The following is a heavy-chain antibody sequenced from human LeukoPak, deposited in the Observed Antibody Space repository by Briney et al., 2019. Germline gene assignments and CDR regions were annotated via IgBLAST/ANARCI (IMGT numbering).Heavy chain of an antibody. Sequence: GGSLRLSCAASGFTFDDYAMHWVRQAPGKGLEWVSGISWNSGRIGYADSVNGRFTIPRDNAKNSLYLKMNSLRVDDTALYSCAKDFSRLGEFDAFDNWGQGTMVTVSS. V-gene: IGHV3-9*01. D-gene: IGHD3-16*01. CDR3: AKDFSRLGEFDAFDN. CDR2: ISWNSGRI. CDR1: GFTFDDYA. J-gene: IGHJ3*02.